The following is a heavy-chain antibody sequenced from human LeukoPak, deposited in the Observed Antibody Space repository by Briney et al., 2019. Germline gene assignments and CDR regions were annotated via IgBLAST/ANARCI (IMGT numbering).Heavy chain of an antibody. CDR2: IIPIFGTA. CDR3: ARDWNYDSSGYYYDESAEYFQH. Sequence: SVKVSCKASGGTFSSYAISWVRQAPGQGLEWMGGIIPIFGTANYAQKFQGRVTITTDESTSTAYMELSSLRSEDTAVYYCARDWNYDSSGYYYDESAEYFQHWGQGTLVTVSS. D-gene: IGHD3-22*01. CDR1: GGTFSSYA. J-gene: IGHJ1*01. V-gene: IGHV1-69*05.